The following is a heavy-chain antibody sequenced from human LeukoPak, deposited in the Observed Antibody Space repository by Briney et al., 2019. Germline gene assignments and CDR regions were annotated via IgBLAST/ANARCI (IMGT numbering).Heavy chain of an antibody. Sequence: PSGTLSLTCTVSGGSISSYYWSWIRQPPGKGLEWIGYIYYSGSTNYNPSLKSRVTISVDTSKKQVSLKLSSVTAADSAVYYCARTNYGSGSTYGMDVWGQGTTVTVSS. V-gene: IGHV4-59*01. CDR1: GGSISSYY. J-gene: IGHJ6*02. D-gene: IGHD3-10*01. CDR2: IYYSGST. CDR3: ARTNYGSGSTYGMDV.